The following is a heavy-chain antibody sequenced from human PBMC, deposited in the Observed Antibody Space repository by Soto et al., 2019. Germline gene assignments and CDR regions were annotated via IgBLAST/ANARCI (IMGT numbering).Heavy chain of an antibody. CDR1: GFTVSDNY. Sequence: GSLRLSCVGSGFTVSDNYMSWVRQAPGKGLEWVSAISGSGGSTYYADSVKGRFTISRDNSKNTLYLQMNSLRAEDTAVYYCAKCPLRYFESDWFDPWGQGTLVTVSS. CDR3: AKCPLRYFESDWFDP. J-gene: IGHJ5*02. V-gene: IGHV3-23*01. CDR2: ISGSGGST. D-gene: IGHD3-9*01.